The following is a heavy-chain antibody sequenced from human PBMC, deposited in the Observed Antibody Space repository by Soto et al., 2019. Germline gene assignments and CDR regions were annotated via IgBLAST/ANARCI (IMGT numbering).Heavy chain of an antibody. CDR3: ARDKITGLFDY. Sequence: SETLSLTCTVSGDSITSNSYFWAWIRQPPGTGLEWIGEINHSGSTNYNPSLKSRVTISVDTSKNQYSLKLTSVTAADTAVYYCARDKITGLFDYWGQGTLVTVSS. CDR1: GDSITSNSYF. J-gene: IGHJ4*02. V-gene: IGHV4-39*07. CDR2: INHSGST. D-gene: IGHD2-8*02.